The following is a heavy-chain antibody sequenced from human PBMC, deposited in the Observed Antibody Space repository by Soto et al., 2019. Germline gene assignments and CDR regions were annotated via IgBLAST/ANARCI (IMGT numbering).Heavy chain of an antibody. J-gene: IGHJ4*02. CDR1: GFTFSSYS. V-gene: IGHV3-21*01. CDR3: ARTKEQWELLHTLDY. Sequence: EVQLVESGGGLVKPGGSLRLSCAASGFTFSSYSMNWVRQAPGKGLEWVSSISSSSSYIYYADSVKGRFTISRDNAKNSLYLQMNSLRAEDTAVYYCARTKEQWELLHTLDYWGQGTLVTVSS. CDR2: ISSSSSYI. D-gene: IGHD1-26*01.